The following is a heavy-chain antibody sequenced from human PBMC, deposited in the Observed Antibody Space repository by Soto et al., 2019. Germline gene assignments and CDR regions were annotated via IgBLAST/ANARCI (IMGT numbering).Heavy chain of an antibody. J-gene: IGHJ6*01. CDR2: IKQDGSKK. D-gene: IGHD6-13*01. V-gene: IGHV3-7*01. CDR1: GFTFSSYW. CDR3: AGEGRAAAGYYYYCGMDV. Sequence: GGSLRLSCAASGFTFSSYWMSWVRQAPGKGLEWVANIKQDGSKKYYLDSVKGRFTISRDNAKHSLYLQMNSMRAENTAVYYCAGEGRAAAGYYYYCGMDVWWQETTVTIAS.